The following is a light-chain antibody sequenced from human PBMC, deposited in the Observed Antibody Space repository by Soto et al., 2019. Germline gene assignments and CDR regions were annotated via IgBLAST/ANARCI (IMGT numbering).Light chain of an antibody. CDR1: SGYSNYK. V-gene: IGLV9-49*01. CDR2: VGTGGIVG. J-gene: IGLJ1*01. Sequence: QSVLTQPPSASASLGASVTLTCTLSSGYSNYKVDWYQQRPGKGPRFVMRVGTGGIVGSKGDGIPDRFSVLGSGLNRYLTIENIHEEDSSDYQCGADHGTWSNYVFGTGTKVTVL. CDR3: GADHGTWSNYV.